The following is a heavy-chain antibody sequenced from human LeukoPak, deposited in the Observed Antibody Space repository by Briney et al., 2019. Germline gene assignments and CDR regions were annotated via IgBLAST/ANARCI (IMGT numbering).Heavy chain of an antibody. CDR2: IRYDGSNK. V-gene: IGHV3-30*02. CDR3: AKGRGDIVVVPAATH. J-gene: IGHJ4*02. CDR1: GFTFSSYG. Sequence: GGSLRLSCAASGFTFSSYGMHWVRQAPATGLEWVAFIRYDGSNKYYADSVKGRFTISRDNSKNTLYLQMNSLRAEDTAVYYCAKGRGDIVVVPAATHWGQGTLVTVSS. D-gene: IGHD2-2*01.